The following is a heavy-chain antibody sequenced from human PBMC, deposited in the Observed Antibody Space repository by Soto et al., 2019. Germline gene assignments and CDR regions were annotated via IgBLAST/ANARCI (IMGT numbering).Heavy chain of an antibody. V-gene: IGHV4-59*01. CDR2: IYYSGST. Sequence: SETLSLTCTVSGGSISSYYWSWIRQPPGKGLEWIGYIYYSGSTNYNPSLKSRVTISVDTSKNQFSLKLSSVTAADTAVYYCARCAYYDFWSGYSWGQGTLVTVSS. CDR3: ARCAYYDFWSGYS. D-gene: IGHD3-3*01. J-gene: IGHJ5*02. CDR1: GGSISSYY.